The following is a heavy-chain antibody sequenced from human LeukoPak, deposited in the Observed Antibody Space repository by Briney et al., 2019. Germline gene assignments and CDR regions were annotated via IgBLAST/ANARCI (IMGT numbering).Heavy chain of an antibody. Sequence: GRSLRLSCAASGFTFTNHGMHWVRQAPDKGLEWVALVFYDGHTKYYVDSVKGRFLISRDNSLNTVYLQMNNLRADDTADYYCARGERGFGDAFDLWGPGTVVTVSS. CDR2: VFYDGHTK. CDR3: ARGERGFGDAFDL. CDR1: GFTFTNHG. V-gene: IGHV3-30*03. D-gene: IGHD3-10*01. J-gene: IGHJ3*01.